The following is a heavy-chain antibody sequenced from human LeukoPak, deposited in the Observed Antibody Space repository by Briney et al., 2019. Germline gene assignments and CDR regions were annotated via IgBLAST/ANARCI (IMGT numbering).Heavy chain of an antibody. D-gene: IGHD5-24*01. CDR1: GGTFSSYA. J-gene: IGHJ4*02. CDR3: ASLAGSRDGYNAFDY. CDR2: IIPIFGTA. V-gene: IGHV1-69*05. Sequence: SVKVSCKASGGTFSSYAISWVRQAPGQGLEWMGRIIPIFGTANYAHKFQGRVTITTDESTSTAYMELSSLRSEDTAVYYCASLAGSRDGYNAFDYWGQGTLVTVSS.